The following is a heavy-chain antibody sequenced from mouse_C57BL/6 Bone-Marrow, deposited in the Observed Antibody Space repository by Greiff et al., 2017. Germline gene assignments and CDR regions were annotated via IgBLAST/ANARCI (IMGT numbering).Heavy chain of an antibody. CDR2: IDPSDSYT. CDR3: ARPWGN. CDR1: GYTFTSYW. V-gene: IGHV1-50*01. Sequence: VQLQQPGAELVKPGASVKLSCKASGYTFTSYWMQWVKQRPGQGLEWIGEIDPSDSYTNYNQKFKGKATLTVDPASSTAYMQLSSLTSEDSAVYYCARPWGNWGQGTLVTVSA. J-gene: IGHJ3*01.